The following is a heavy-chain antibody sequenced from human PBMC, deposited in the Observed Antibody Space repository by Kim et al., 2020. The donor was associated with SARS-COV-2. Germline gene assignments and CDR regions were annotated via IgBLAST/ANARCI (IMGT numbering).Heavy chain of an antibody. CDR3: ARTRGYGSGSFYPV. V-gene: IGHV1-18*01. CDR2: ISVYNGDT. J-gene: IGHJ4*02. D-gene: IGHD3-10*01. Sequence: ASVKVSCRASGYNFNSYGITWVRQAPGQGLEWMGWISVYNGDTHYAQKIQGRVAMTTNTATSTAYLEVRSLTSDDTAVYYCARTRGYGSGSFYPVWGQGTLVTVSS. CDR1: GYNFNSYG.